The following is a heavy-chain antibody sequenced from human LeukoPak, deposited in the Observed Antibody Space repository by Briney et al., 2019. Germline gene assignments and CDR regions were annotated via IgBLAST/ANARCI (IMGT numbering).Heavy chain of an antibody. CDR3: ARDLVGPTIDY. CDR2: ISSGSGYI. J-gene: IGHJ4*02. CDR1: GFTFSSYN. D-gene: IGHD1-26*01. V-gene: IGHV3-21*01. Sequence: GGSLRLSCAASGFTFSSYNMNWVRQAPGKGLEWVSSISSGSGYIYYAGSLKGRFTISRDNAKNSLYLQMNSLRAEDTAVYYCARDLVGPTIDYWGQGALVTVSS.